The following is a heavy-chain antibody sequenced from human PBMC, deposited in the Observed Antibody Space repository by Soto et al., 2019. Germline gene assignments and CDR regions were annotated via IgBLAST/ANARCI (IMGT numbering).Heavy chain of an antibody. CDR1: GGSFSGYY. J-gene: IGHJ4*02. CDR3: ARGRSEVVGASSHFDY. CDR2: INHSGST. Sequence: LSLTCAVYGGSFSGYYWSWIHQPPGKGLEWIGEINHSGSTNYNPSLKSRVTISVDTSKNQFSLKLSSVTAADTAVYYCARGRSEVVGASSHFDYWGQGTLVTVSS. D-gene: IGHD1-26*01. V-gene: IGHV4-34*01.